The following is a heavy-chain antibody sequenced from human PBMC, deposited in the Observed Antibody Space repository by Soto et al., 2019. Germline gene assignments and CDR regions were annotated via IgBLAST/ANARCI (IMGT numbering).Heavy chain of an antibody. Sequence: EVQLVESGGGLVKPGGSVRLSCAASGFTFSNAWMSWVRQAPGKGLEWVGRIKSKSAGGTTEYDAPVKDRFTISRDDSKNTLYLQVIRLKVEDTAVYYCAGGSTSSGKIVDSWGQGTRVTVSS. J-gene: IGHJ4*02. CDR3: AGGSTSSGKIVDS. CDR1: GFTFSNAW. V-gene: IGHV3-15*01. D-gene: IGHD3-22*01. CDR2: IKSKSAGGTT.